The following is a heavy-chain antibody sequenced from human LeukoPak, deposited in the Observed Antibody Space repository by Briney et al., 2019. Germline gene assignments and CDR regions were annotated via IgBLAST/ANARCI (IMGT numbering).Heavy chain of an antibody. Sequence: ASVKVSCKASGYTFTSYDINWVRQAPGQGLEWMGWMNPNSGNTGYAQKFQGRVTMTRNTSISTAYMELSSLRSEDTAVYYCARVVTYYDFWSDTTKYYLVYYGMDVWGQGTTVTVSS. V-gene: IGHV1-8*01. CDR2: MNPNSGNT. D-gene: IGHD3-3*01. CDR3: ARVVTYYDFWSDTTKYYLVYYGMDV. CDR1: GYTFTSYD. J-gene: IGHJ6*02.